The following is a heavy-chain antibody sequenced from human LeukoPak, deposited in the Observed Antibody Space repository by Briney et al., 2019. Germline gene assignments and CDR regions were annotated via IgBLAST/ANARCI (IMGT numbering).Heavy chain of an antibody. V-gene: IGHV3-23*01. CDR3: AARRGYYHYMDV. D-gene: IGHD3-3*01. CDR1: GFTFSSYA. CDR2: ISNTGSNT. J-gene: IGHJ6*03. Sequence: PGGSLRLSCATSGFTFSSYAVAGVRQAPGKGLEWVSSISNTGSNTYYADSVKGRFTISRDNSKNTLSLQMNSLPAEDTAVYYCAARRGYYHYMDVWGKGTTVTVSS.